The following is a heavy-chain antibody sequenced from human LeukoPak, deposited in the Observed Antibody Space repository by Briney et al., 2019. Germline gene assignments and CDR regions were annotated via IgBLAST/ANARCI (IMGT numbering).Heavy chain of an antibody. CDR2: IFPSGGGI. Sequence: GGSLRLSCAASGFTFSTFAMIWVRQPPGKGLEWVSSIFPSGGGIHYADSVRGRFTISRDNSKSTLSLQMNSLRAEDTAIYYCATYRQVLLPFESWGQGTLVTVSS. J-gene: IGHJ4*02. CDR3: ATYRQVLLPFES. D-gene: IGHD2-8*02. V-gene: IGHV3-23*01. CDR1: GFTFSTFA.